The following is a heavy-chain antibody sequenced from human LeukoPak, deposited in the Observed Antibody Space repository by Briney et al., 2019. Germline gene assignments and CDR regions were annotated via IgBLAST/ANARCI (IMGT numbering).Heavy chain of an antibody. J-gene: IGHJ4*02. V-gene: IGHV3-15*01. CDR2: IKSKTDGGTT. D-gene: IGHD3-3*01. Sequence: GGSLRLSCAASGFTFSNAWMSWVRQAPGKGLEWVGRIKSKTDGGTTDYAAPVKGRFTISRDDSKNTLYLQMNSLKTEDTAVYYCTTAGQYYEFWSGYYRPYFDYWGQGTLVTVSS. CDR3: TTAGQYYEFWSGYYRPYFDY. CDR1: GFTFSNAW.